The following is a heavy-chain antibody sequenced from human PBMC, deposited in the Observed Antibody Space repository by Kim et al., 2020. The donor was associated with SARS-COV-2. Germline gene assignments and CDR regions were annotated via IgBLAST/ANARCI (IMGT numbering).Heavy chain of an antibody. J-gene: IGHJ4*02. V-gene: IGHV4-34*01. D-gene: IGHD6-19*01. CDR1: GGSFRGYY. CDR2: INHSGST. Sequence: SETLSLTCAVYGGSFRGYYWSWIRQPPGKGLEWFGEINHSGSTNYNPSLNSRVTISVYTSKNQFSLKLSSVTAADTAVYYCARAGRQWLVRPLFYYFEYWGKGTLVNVSS. CDR3: ARAGRQWLVRPLFYYFEY.